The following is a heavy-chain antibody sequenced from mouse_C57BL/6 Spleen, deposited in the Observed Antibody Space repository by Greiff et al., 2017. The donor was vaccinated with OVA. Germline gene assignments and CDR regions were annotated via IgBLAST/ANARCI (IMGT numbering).Heavy chain of an antibody. D-gene: IGHD1-1*01. CDR3: ASRALRYAMEY. V-gene: IGHV1-85*01. CDR2: IYPRDGST. CDR1: GYTFTRYD. J-gene: IGHJ4*01. Sequence: VQLQQSGPELVKPGASVKLSCKASGYTFTRYDINWVKQRPGQGLEWIGWIYPRDGSTKYNEKFKGKATLTVDTSSSTAYMELHSLTSEDSAVYFCASRALRYAMEYWGQGTSVTVSS.